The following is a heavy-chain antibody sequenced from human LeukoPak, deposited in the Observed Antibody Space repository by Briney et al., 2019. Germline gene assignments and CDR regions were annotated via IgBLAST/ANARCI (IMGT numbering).Heavy chain of an antibody. CDR3: AKDAQRGFDYSNSLEH. CDR2: IWNDGSNK. V-gene: IGHV3-33*06. Sequence: GGSLSLSCATSGFTFSHYGMHWVRQAPGKGLEWVAVIWNDGSNKYCGDSVKGRFTISRDNSKNTLYLQMNSLTVEDTAVYYCAKDAQRGFDYSNSLEHWGQGTLVTVSS. J-gene: IGHJ5*02. CDR1: GFTFSHYG. D-gene: IGHD4-11*01.